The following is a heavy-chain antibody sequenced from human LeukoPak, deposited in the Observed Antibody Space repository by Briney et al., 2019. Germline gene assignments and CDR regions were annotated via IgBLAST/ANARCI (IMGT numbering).Heavy chain of an antibody. Sequence: QPGGSLRLSCAASGFTVSSNGMSWVRQAPGKGLEWVSCISSSSGAIYYADSVKGRFTISRDNAKNSLYLQMTSLRDEDTAVYYCARDGWLDAWGQGTLVTVSS. J-gene: IGHJ5*02. CDR2: ISSSSGAI. CDR3: ARDGWLDA. CDR1: GFTVSSNG. V-gene: IGHV3-48*02.